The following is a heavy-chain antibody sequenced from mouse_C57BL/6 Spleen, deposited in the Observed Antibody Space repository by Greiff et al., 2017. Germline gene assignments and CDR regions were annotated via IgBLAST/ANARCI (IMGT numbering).Heavy chain of an antibody. J-gene: IGHJ3*01. CDR2: INPNNGGT. Sequence: VQLQQSGPELVKPGASVKISCKASGYTFTDYYMNWVKQSHGKSLEWIGDINPNNGGTSYNQKFKGKATLTVDKSSSTAYMELRSLTSEDSAVYYCARSGSLFAYWGQGTLVTVSA. CDR3: ARSGSLFAY. V-gene: IGHV1-26*01. CDR1: GYTFTDYY. D-gene: IGHD6-2*01.